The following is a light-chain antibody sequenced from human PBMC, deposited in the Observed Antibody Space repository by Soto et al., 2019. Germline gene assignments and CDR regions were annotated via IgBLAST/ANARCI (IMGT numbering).Light chain of an antibody. CDR3: LQYKNWPPLT. J-gene: IGKJ4*01. V-gene: IGKV3-15*01. CDR1: QSVSYN. Sequence: EIVMTQSPATLSVSPGERATLSCRASQSVSYNLAWYQQKPGQAPRLLIYGAFTRATGIPARFSGSGSGTEFNLTISSLQSEDFGVYYCLQYKNWPPLTFGGGTKVEIK. CDR2: GAF.